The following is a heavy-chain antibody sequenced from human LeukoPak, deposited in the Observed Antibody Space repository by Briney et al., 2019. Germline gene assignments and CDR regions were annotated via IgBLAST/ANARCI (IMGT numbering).Heavy chain of an antibody. CDR2: IDWDDDK. Sequence: ESGPTPVNPTQTLTLTCTFSGFSLSTSGTRVSWIRQPPGKALEWLARIDWDDDKFYSTSLKTRLTISKDTSKNQVVLTMTNMDPVDTATYYCARMGDDYGDAFDIWGQGTMVTVSS. D-gene: IGHD4-17*01. CDR3: ARMGDDYGDAFDI. V-gene: IGHV2-70*04. CDR1: GFSLSTSGTR. J-gene: IGHJ3*02.